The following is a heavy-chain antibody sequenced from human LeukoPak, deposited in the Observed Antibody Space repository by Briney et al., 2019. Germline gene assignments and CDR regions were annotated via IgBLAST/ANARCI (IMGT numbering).Heavy chain of an antibody. CDR1: GFTFDDYA. D-gene: IGHD1-14*01. CDR2: ISWNSGSI. V-gene: IGHV3-9*01. J-gene: IGHJ4*02. CDR3: AKEAGTDDY. Sequence: GGSLRLSCAASGFTFDDYAMHWVRQAPGKGLEWVSGISWNSGSIGYADSVKGRFTISRDNSKNTLYLQMNSLRAEDTAVYYCAKEAGTDDYWGQGTLVTVSS.